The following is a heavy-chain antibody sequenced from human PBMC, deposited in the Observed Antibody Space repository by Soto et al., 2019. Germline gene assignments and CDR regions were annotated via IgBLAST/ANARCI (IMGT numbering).Heavy chain of an antibody. CDR3: VRGGGGGLFDP. CDR2: ISPGSRYP. J-gene: IGHJ5*02. D-gene: IGHD2-15*01. V-gene: IGHV3-48*03. CDR1: EFIFRSSE. Sequence: LRLSFAVPEFIFRSSEMNWVRQAPGKGLEWLSYISPGSRYPAYADSVKGRFTISRDNAKRSLYLQMMSLTAEDTAIYYCVRGGGGGLFDPWGQGTMVTVSS.